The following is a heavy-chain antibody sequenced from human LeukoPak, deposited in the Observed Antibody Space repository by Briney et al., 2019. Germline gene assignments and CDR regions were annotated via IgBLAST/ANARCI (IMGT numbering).Heavy chain of an antibody. CDR2: ISSSSSYI. CDR1: GFTFSSYS. V-gene: IGHV3-21*01. D-gene: IGHD2-15*01. Sequence: PGGSLRLSCAASGFTFSSYSMNWVRQAPGKGLEWVSSISSSSSYIYYADSVKGRFTISRDNAKNSLYLQMNSLRAGDTAVYYCARVGWMSCSGGSCYSGGRDFDYWGQGTLVTVSS. J-gene: IGHJ4*02. CDR3: ARVGWMSCSGGSCYSGGRDFDY.